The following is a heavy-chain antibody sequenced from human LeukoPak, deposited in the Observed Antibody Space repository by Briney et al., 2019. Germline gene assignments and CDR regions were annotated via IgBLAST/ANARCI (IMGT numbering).Heavy chain of an antibody. CDR1: GFTFSSYW. CDR2: IKEDGSAK. V-gene: IGHV3-7*04. CDR3: ARDLRPRDSSGYYY. D-gene: IGHD3-22*01. J-gene: IGHJ4*02. Sequence: PGGSLRLSCAASGFTFSSYWMSWVRQAPGKGLEWVANIKEDGSAKYYVDSVKGRFTISRDNAKNSLYLQMNNLSAEDTAVYYCARDLRPRDSSGYYYWGQGTLVTVSS.